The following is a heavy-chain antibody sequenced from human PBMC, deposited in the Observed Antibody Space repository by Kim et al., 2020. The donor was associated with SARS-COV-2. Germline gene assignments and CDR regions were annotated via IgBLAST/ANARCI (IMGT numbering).Heavy chain of an antibody. CDR2: ISAYNGNT. J-gene: IGHJ5*02. CDR1: GYTFTSYG. Sequence: ASVKVSCKASGYTFTSYGISWVRQAPGQGLEWMGWISAYNGNTNYAQKLQGRVTMTTDTSTSTAYMELRSLRSDDTAVYYCARARAAAASGWFDPWGQGTLVTVSS. CDR3: ARARAAAASGWFDP. V-gene: IGHV1-18*01. D-gene: IGHD6-13*01.